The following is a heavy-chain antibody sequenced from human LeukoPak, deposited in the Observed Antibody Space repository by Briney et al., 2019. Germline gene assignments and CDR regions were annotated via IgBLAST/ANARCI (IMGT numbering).Heavy chain of an antibody. J-gene: IGHJ6*02. CDR3: AREEVVTESFVYYGMDV. D-gene: IGHD2-21*02. V-gene: IGHV1-46*01. CDR1: GYTFTSYY. CDR2: INPSGGST. Sequence: EASVKVSCKASGYTFTSYYMHWVRQAPGQGLEWMGIINPSGGSTSYAQKFQGRVTITRDTSTSTVYMELSSLRSEDTAVYYCAREEVVTESFVYYGMDVWGQGTTVTVSS.